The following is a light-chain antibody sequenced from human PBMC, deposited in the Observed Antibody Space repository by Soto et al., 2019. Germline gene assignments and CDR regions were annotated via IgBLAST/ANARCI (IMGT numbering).Light chain of an antibody. Sequence: EIVMTQSPATLSVSPGERATLSCRASQSVSSSLAWYQQRPGQAPRLLIYGASTRATDIPARLSGSGSGTEFTLTITNLQSEDFAIYYCQHYNNWSTFGQGTRLEIK. J-gene: IGKJ5*01. CDR1: QSVSSS. CDR2: GAS. CDR3: QHYNNWST. V-gene: IGKV3-15*01.